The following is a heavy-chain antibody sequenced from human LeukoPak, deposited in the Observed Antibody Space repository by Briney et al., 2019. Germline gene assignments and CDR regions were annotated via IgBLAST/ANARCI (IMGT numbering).Heavy chain of an antibody. CDR1: GFTFSSYA. CDR3: ANLYGDSSNGMDV. CDR2: LSASGPTT. V-gene: IGHV3-23*01. D-gene: IGHD4-17*01. Sequence: PGGSLRLSCAASGFTFSSYAMTWVRQAPGKGLEWVSALSASGPTTYYIDSVKGRFTISRDNSKNTVDLQMNNLRAEDTAVYYCANLYGDSSNGMDVWGQGTTVIVSS. J-gene: IGHJ6*02.